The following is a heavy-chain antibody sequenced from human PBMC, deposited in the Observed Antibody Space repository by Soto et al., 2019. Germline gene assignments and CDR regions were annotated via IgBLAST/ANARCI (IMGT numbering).Heavy chain of an antibody. Sequence: TSETLSLTCAVYGGSVRNQYWSWIRRPPGRGLEWIGYIYRSGSTKYNPSLKSRLTISVDTSKNQFSLKLSSVTAADTAVYYCARTLDYGHMDVWGKGTTVTVSS. CDR1: GGSVRNQY. D-gene: IGHD3-16*01. CDR3: ARTLDYGHMDV. V-gene: IGHV4-4*09. CDR2: IYRSGST. J-gene: IGHJ6*03.